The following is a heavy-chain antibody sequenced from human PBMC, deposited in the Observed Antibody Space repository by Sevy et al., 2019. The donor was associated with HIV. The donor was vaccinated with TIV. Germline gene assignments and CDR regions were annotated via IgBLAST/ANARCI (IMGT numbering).Heavy chain of an antibody. CDR2: IRSKANSYAT. Sequence: GGSLRLSCAASEFTFSGSAMHWVRQASGKGLEWVGRIRSKANSYATAYAASVKGRFTISRDDSKNTAYLQMNSLKTEDTAVYYCTSPMGIAAAGKSYGMDVWGQGTTVTVSS. D-gene: IGHD6-13*01. V-gene: IGHV3-73*01. CDR3: TSPMGIAAAGKSYGMDV. CDR1: EFTFSGSA. J-gene: IGHJ6*02.